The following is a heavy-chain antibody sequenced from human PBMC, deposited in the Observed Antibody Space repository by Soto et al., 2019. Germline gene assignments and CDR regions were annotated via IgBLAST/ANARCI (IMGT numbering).Heavy chain of an antibody. CDR1: GGSISSGDYY. CDR2: IYYSGST. D-gene: IGHD3-16*01. J-gene: IGHJ2*01. V-gene: IGHV4-30-4*01. Sequence: QVQLQESGPGLVKPSQTLSLTCTVSGGSISSGDYYWSWIRQPTGKGLDSIGYIYYSGSTYYNPYLTSRVTISVDTSKNQLFLKLSPVTAADTAGYYCAGVWGTVGWYCDLWGQDALVTVAS. CDR3: AGVWGTVGWYCDL.